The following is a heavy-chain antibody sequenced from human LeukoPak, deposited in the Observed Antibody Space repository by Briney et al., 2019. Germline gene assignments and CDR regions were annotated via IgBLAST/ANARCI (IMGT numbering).Heavy chain of an antibody. V-gene: IGHV4-59*01. CDR2: ISYSGST. Sequence: SETLSLTCTVSGGSISSYYWSWIRQPPGKGLEWIGYISYSGSTNYNTSLKSRVTISLDTSKNQFSLKLSSVTAADTAVYYCARVNPNWFDPWGQGTLVTVSS. CDR3: ARVNPNWFDP. J-gene: IGHJ5*02. CDR1: GGSISSYY.